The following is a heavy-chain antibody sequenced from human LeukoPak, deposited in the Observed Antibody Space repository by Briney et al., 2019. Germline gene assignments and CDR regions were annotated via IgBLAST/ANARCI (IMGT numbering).Heavy chain of an antibody. CDR2: IYYSGST. V-gene: IGHV4-59*01. J-gene: IGHJ4*02. CDR1: GGSISSYY. D-gene: IGHD6-19*01. CDR3: AGQIVEAGTGFDY. Sequence: SETLSLTCTVSGGSISSYYWSWVRQPPGKGLEWIGYIYYSGSTNYNPSLKSRVTISVDTSKNQFSLKLSSVTAADTAVYYCAGQIVEAGTGFDYWGQGTLVTVSS.